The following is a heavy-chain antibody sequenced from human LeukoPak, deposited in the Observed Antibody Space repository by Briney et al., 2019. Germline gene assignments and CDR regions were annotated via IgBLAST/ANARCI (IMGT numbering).Heavy chain of an antibody. D-gene: IGHD3-3*01. V-gene: IGHV4-30-4*08. CDR1: GGSLSSGDYL. Sequence: PSETLSLTCAVSGGSLSSGDYLWSWVRQPPGKGLEWIGYIYYSGSTDYNPSLKSRVTISVGTSKNQFSLKLSSVTAADTAVYYCARDGFWSGPDAFDIWGQGTMVTVSS. J-gene: IGHJ3*02. CDR3: ARDGFWSGPDAFDI. CDR2: IYYSGST.